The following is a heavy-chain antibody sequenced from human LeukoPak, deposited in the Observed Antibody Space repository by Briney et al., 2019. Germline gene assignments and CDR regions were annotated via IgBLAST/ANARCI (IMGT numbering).Heavy chain of an antibody. J-gene: IGHJ3*02. CDR1: EFTFSNYE. Sequence: GGSLRLSCAASEFTFSNYEMNWVRQAPGKGLEWVSYISSGGSTIYYADSVKGRFTISRDNAKNSLYLQMNSLRAEDTAVYYCARERAADSDAFDIWGQGTMVTVSS. CDR3: ARERAADSDAFDI. CDR2: ISSGGSTI. D-gene: IGHD6-13*01. V-gene: IGHV3-48*03.